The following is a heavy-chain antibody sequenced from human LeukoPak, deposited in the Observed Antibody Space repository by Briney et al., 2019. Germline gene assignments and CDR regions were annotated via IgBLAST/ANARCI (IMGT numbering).Heavy chain of an antibody. D-gene: IGHD3-3*01. CDR2: IKQDGSEK. J-gene: IGHJ6*03. Sequence: GGSLRLSCAASGFTFSSYWMSWVRQAPGKGLEWVANIKQDGSEKYYVDSVKGRFTISRDNAKNSLYLQMNSLRAEDTAVYYCARGILDDFWSGYLYYYYMDVWGKGTTVTVSS. CDR1: GFTFSSYW. V-gene: IGHV3-7*01. CDR3: ARGILDDFWSGYLYYYYMDV.